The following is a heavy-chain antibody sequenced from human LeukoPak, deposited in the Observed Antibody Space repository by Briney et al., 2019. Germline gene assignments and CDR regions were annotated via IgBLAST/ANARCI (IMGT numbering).Heavy chain of an antibody. CDR1: GFSLSTSGMC. J-gene: IGHJ4*02. Sequence: SGPALVKPTQTLTLTCTFSGFSLSTSGMCVSWIRQPPGKALEWLARIDWDDDKYYSTSLKTRLTISKDTSKNQVVLTMTNMDPVDTATYYCARFRGYSGPGDYWGQGTLVTVSS. CDR2: IDWDDDK. D-gene: IGHD5-12*01. V-gene: IGHV2-70*11. CDR3: ARFRGYSGPGDY.